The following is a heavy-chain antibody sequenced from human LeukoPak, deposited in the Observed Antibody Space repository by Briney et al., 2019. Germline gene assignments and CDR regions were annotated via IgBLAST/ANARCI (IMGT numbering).Heavy chain of an antibody. CDR1: GFTFSSYA. CDR3: ARAGRDGYNYDFDY. D-gene: IGHD5-24*01. V-gene: IGHV3-48*01. CDR2: IRSSSSTI. Sequence: PGGSLRLSCAASGFTFSSYAMSWVRQAPGKGLEWVSYIRSSSSTIYYADSVKGRFTISGDNAKNSLYLQMNSLRAEDTAVYYCARAGRDGYNYDFDYWGQGTLVTVSS. J-gene: IGHJ4*02.